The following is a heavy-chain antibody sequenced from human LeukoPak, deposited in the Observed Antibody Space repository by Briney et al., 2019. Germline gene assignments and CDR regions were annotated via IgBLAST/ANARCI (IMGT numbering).Heavy chain of an antibody. CDR1: GFAVSSNY. D-gene: IGHD3-3*01. CDR2: MYSGGKT. J-gene: IGHJ3*02. V-gene: IGHV3-53*01. CDR3: VRGGQSGYYNEGFDI. Sequence: PGESLRLSCAASGFAVSSNYMSWVRQAPGKGLEWVSVMYSGGKTYYADSVKGRFIISRDNSKNVLYLQMNSLRADDTAIYYCVRGGQSGYYNEGFDIWGQGTMVTVSS.